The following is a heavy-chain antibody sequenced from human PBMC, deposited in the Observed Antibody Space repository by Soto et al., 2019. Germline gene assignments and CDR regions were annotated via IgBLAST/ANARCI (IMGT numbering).Heavy chain of an antibody. J-gene: IGHJ5*01. CDR1: GFTFSSYA. CDR3: AKDLRSSSGWFDY. D-gene: IGHD3-22*01. V-gene: IGHV3-23*01. CDR2: ISGSGVST. Sequence: GGSLRLSCAASGFTFSSYAMSWVRQAPGKGLEWVSGISGSGVSTYYADPVKGRFTIARDNSKNMLFLQMNSLRAEDTAVYYCAKDLRSSSGWFDYWGQGTLVTVSS.